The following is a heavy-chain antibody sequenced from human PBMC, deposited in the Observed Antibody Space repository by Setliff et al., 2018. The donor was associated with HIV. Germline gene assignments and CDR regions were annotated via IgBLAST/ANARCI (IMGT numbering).Heavy chain of an antibody. CDR2: LFYNGNT. J-gene: IGHJ4*02. D-gene: IGHD6-19*01. CDR1: GGSISNNSYY. Sequence: PSETLSLTCTVSGGSISNNSYYWGWVRHPPGKGLELIGNLFYNGNTYYNPSLKSRVTISVDTSKNQFSLKLSSVTAADTAIYFCARQFRYPNRAVAGVDYWGQGTLVTVSS. CDR3: ARQFRYPNRAVAGVDY. V-gene: IGHV4-39*01.